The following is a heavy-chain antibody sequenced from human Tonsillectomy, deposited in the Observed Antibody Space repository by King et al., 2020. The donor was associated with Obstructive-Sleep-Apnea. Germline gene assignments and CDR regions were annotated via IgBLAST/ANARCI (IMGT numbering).Heavy chain of an antibody. Sequence: LQLQESGSGLVKPSQTLSLTCAVSGGSISSGGYSWSWIRQPPGKGLEWIGYIYHSGSTYYNPSLKSQVTISVDRSKNQFSLKLSSVTAADTAVYYCARSIVATKAYYFDYWGQGTLVTVSS. J-gene: IGHJ4*02. D-gene: IGHD5-12*01. CDR1: GGSISSGGYS. CDR3: ARSIVATKAYYFDY. CDR2: IYHSGST. V-gene: IGHV4-30-2*01.